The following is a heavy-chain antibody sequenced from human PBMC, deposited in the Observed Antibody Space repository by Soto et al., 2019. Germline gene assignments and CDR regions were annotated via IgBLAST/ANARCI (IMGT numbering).Heavy chain of an antibody. CDR1: GYTFTNYD. J-gene: IGHJ2*01. CDR3: ATVPPYSSSWYFDL. D-gene: IGHD6-13*01. CDR2: ISAYNGNT. Sequence: QVQLVQSGAEVKKPGASVKVSCKASGYTFTNYDINWVRQAPGQGLEWMGWISAYNGNTNYAQKLQGRVTMTTDTSTSTAYMELRSLRSDDTAVYYCATVPPYSSSWYFDLWGRGTLVTVSS. V-gene: IGHV1-18*01.